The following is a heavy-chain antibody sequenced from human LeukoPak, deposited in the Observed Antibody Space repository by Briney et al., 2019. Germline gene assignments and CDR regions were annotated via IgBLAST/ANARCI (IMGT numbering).Heavy chain of an antibody. CDR3: AKGVVVAATGYFQH. J-gene: IGHJ1*01. CDR1: GFTFSSYA. CDR2: ISGRGGST. V-gene: IGHV3-23*01. D-gene: IGHD2-15*01. Sequence: GGSLRLSCAASGFTFSSYAMSWVRPAPGKGVGGVSPISGRGGSTYYADSVKGRFTISRDNSKNTLYLQLNSLRAEDTAVYYCAKGVVVAATGYFQHWGQGTLVTVSS.